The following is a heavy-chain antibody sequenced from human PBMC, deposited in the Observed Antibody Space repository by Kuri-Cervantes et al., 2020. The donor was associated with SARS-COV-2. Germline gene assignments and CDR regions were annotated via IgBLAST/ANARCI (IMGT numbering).Heavy chain of an antibody. J-gene: IGHJ2*01. Sequence: SETLSLTCTVSGRSLCSAAPEWSWILQHPRKGLEWIVYIYYRRSTYNNSSLNSRVTISVDTSKNQFSLKLSYVTAADTAGYNCARVSGSGSNWACYFDLWGRGTLVTVSS. D-gene: IGHD1-26*01. CDR1: GRSLCSAAPE. V-gene: IGHV4-31*03. CDR2: IYYRRST. CDR3: ARVSGSGSNWACYFDL.